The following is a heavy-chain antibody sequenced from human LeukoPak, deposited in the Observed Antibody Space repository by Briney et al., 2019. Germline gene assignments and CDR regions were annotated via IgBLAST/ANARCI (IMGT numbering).Heavy chain of an antibody. CDR1: GGTFSSYA. CDR3: ARGTISGSRSFDP. CDR2: IIPIFGTA. J-gene: IGHJ5*02. V-gene: IGHV1-69*05. D-gene: IGHD3-9*01. Sequence: SVKVSCKASGGTFSSYAISWVRQAPGQGLEWMGGIIPIFGTANYAQKFQGRLTITRNTSVSTAYLDLSSLRSDDTAVYYCARGTISGSRSFDPWGQGTLVTVSS.